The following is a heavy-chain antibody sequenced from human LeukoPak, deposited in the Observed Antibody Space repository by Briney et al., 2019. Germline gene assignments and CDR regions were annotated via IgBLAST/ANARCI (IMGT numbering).Heavy chain of an antibody. CDR2: IYYSGST. CDR1: GGSISSGGYY. Sequence: SQTLSLTCTVSGGSISSGGYYWSWIRQHPGKGLEWIGYIYYSGSTYYNPSLKSRVTISVDTSRNQFSLKLSSVTAADTAVYYCARDMTTVTYAFEIWGQGTMVTVSS. V-gene: IGHV4-31*03. D-gene: IGHD4-4*01. J-gene: IGHJ3*02. CDR3: ARDMTTVTYAFEI.